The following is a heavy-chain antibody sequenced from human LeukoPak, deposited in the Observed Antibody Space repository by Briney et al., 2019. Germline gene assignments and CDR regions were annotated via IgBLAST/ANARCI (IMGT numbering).Heavy chain of an antibody. V-gene: IGHV4-30-2*03. Sequence: SSETLSLTCAVSGGSISSGGYSWSWIRQPPGKGLEWIGIIYHSGSTYYNPSLKSRVTISVDTSKNQFSLKVSSVTAADTAVYYCAKRGNWGFFDYWGQGTLVTVSS. J-gene: IGHJ4*02. CDR2: IYHSGST. CDR1: GGSISSGGYS. CDR3: AKRGNWGFFDY. D-gene: IGHD7-27*01.